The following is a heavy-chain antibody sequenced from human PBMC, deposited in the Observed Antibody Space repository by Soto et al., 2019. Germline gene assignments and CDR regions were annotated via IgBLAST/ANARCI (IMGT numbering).Heavy chain of an antibody. CDR1: GFTFSSYW. V-gene: IGHV3-7*05. D-gene: IGHD5-18*01. J-gene: IGHJ6*02. Sequence: PGGSLRLSCAASGFTFSSYWMSWVRQAPGKGLEWVANIKQDGSEKYYVDSVKGRFTISRDNAKNSLYLQMNSLRAEDTAVYYCARVREYIDYYYYYGMEVWGQGTTVTVSS. CDR2: IKQDGSEK. CDR3: ARVREYIDYYYYYGMEV.